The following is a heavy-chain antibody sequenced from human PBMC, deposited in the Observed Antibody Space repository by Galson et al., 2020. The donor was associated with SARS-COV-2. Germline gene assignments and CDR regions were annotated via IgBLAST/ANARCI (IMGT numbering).Heavy chain of an antibody. J-gene: IGHJ4*02. CDR1: GFTVSSNY. V-gene: IGHV3-53*01. Sequence: GGSLRLSCEASGFTVSSNYMSWVRQAPGKGLEWVSVIYSGGSTYYADSVKGRFTISIDTSKNTLYLQMNSLRAEDTAVYYCASPDTDSSGYYYLDYWGQGTLVTFSS. CDR2: IYSGGST. D-gene: IGHD3-22*01. CDR3: ASPDTDSSGYYYLDY.